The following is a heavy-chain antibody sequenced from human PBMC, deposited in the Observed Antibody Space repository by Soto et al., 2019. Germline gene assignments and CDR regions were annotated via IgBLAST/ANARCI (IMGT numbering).Heavy chain of an antibody. V-gene: IGHV3-30*03. CDR2: SSYDGRET. D-gene: IGHD3-10*01. J-gene: IGHJ4*02. CDR1: DFDCSSYG. Sequence: WGSLILSCAASDFDCSSYGIHWVRQAPGKGLEWVAASSYDGRETFYADSAKGRFTVSKEMSKNTAFLQMNALRNEDTAVYFCARDSGWQILNFDNWGQGTPVTAPQ. CDR3: ARDSGWQILNFDN.